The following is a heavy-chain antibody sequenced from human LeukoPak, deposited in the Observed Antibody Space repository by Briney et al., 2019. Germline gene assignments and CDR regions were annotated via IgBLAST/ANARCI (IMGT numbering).Heavy chain of an antibody. CDR2: ISSSGSTI. J-gene: IGHJ4*02. V-gene: IGHV3-48*03. Sequence: GGSLRLSCAASGFTFSSYEMNWVRQAPGKGLEWVSYISSSGSTIYYADSVKGRFTISRDNAKNSLYLQMNSLRAEDTAVYYCARDPPQLWFGELEGYWGQGTLVTVSS. CDR3: ARDPPQLWFGELEGY. CDR1: GFTFSSYE. D-gene: IGHD3-10*01.